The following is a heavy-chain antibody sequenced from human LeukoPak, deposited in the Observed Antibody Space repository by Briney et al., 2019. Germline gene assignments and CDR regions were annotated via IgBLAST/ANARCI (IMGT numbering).Heavy chain of an antibody. J-gene: IGHJ4*02. V-gene: IGHV4-4*07. Sequence: SETLSLTCTVSGGSISSYYWSWIRQPAGKGLEWIGRIYTSGSTKYNPSLKSRVTMSVDTSKNQFSLKLSSVTAADTAVYYCARTYYDFWSGYYFDYWGQGTLVTVSS. CDR1: GGSISSYY. D-gene: IGHD3-3*01. CDR2: IYTSGST. CDR3: ARTYYDFWSGYYFDY.